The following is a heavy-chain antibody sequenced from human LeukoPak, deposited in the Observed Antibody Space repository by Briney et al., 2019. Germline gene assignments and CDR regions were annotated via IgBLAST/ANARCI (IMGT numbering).Heavy chain of an antibody. J-gene: IGHJ6*03. CDR3: ARGGRYMSASWYRSVYYYMDV. Sequence: PSETLSLTCTVSGGSISSYYWGWIRQPPGKGLEWIGNIYYSGSTFYNPSLKSRVTISVDTSKNQFSLKLSSVTAADTAVYFCARGGRYMSASWYRSVYYYMDVWGKGTTVTVSS. CDR1: GGSISSYY. V-gene: IGHV4-39*07. D-gene: IGHD6-13*01. CDR2: IYYSGST.